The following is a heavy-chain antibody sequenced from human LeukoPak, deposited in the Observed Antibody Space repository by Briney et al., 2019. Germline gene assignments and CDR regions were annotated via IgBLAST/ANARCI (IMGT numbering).Heavy chain of an antibody. J-gene: IGHJ3*02. D-gene: IGHD5-12*01. CDR3: ARHVFSAYDREEDPFDI. CDR1: GGSFTGYY. Sequence: SETLSLTCAVYGGSFTGYYWRWIRQPPGQGLEWIGEINHSGSTKYNPSLKSRVSISVDTSTNQFFLRLTSVTAADTAVYYCARHVFSAYDREEDPFDIWGQGTMVTVSS. CDR2: INHSGST. V-gene: IGHV4-34*01.